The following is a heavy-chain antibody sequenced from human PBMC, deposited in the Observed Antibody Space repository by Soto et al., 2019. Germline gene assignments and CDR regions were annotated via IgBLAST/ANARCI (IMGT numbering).Heavy chain of an antibody. J-gene: IGHJ5*02. D-gene: IGHD6-13*01. Sequence: QVQLVQSGAEVKKPGASVKVSCKASGYTFTSYAINWVRQATGQGLEWMGWMNPNSGNTGYAQKFQGRVTMTRNPSRSTAYMELSSLRSEDTAVYYCARRIPYEQQLRVDPWGQGTLVTVSS. V-gene: IGHV1-8*01. CDR2: MNPNSGNT. CDR3: ARRIPYEQQLRVDP. CDR1: GYTFTSYA.